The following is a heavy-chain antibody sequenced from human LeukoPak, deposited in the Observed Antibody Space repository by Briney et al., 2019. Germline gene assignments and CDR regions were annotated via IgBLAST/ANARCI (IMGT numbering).Heavy chain of an antibody. CDR2: ISGSGGST. V-gene: IGHV3-23*01. J-gene: IGHJ4*02. CDR3: AKANVWGSYRSNFDY. CDR1: GFTFSSYG. Sequence: GGSLRLSCAASGFTFSSYGMSWVRQAPGKGLEWVSAISGSGGSTYYADSVKGRFTISRDNSKNTLYLQMNSLRAEDTAVYYCAKANVWGSYRSNFDYWGQGTLVTVSS. D-gene: IGHD3-16*02.